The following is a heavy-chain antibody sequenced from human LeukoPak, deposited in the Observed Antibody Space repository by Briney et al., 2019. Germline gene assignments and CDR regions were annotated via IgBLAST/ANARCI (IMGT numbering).Heavy chain of an antibody. CDR1: GFTVSSNY. D-gene: IGHD6-19*01. CDR3: ARHISSGWSDY. V-gene: IGHV3-66*04. CDR2: IYSGGST. Sequence: PGGSLRLSCAASGFTVSSNYMSWVRQAPGKGLEWVSVIYSGGSTYYADSVKGRFTISRDNSKNTLYLQMNSLRAEDTAVYYCARHISSGWSDYWGQGTLVTVSS. J-gene: IGHJ4*02.